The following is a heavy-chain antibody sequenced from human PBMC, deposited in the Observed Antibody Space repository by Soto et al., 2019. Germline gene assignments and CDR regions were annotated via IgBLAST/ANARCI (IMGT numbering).Heavy chain of an antibody. CDR2: IWYDGSNK. D-gene: IGHD3-10*01. V-gene: IGHV3-33*01. J-gene: IGHJ4*02. Sequence: GGSLRLSCAASGFTFSSYGMHWVRQAPGKGLEWVAVIWYDGSNKYYADSVKGRFTISRDNSKNTLYLQMNSLRAEDTAVYYCARDFSGSFPLSYYFDYWGQGTLVTVSS. CDR1: GFTFSSYG. CDR3: ARDFSGSFPLSYYFDY.